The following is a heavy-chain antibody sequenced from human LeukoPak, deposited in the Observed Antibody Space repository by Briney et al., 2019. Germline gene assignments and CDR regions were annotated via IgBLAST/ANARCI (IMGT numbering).Heavy chain of an antibody. CDR2: IYYSGST. J-gene: IGHJ4*02. V-gene: IGHV4-30-4*01. CDR1: GGSISSGDYY. Sequence: SETLSLTCTVSGGSISSGDYYWSWIRQPPGKGLEWIGYIYYSGSTYYNPSLKSRVTISVDRSKNQFSLKLSSVTAADTAVYYCARERGYSSSWRYFDYWGQGTLVTVSS. D-gene: IGHD6-13*01. CDR3: ARERGYSSSWRYFDY.